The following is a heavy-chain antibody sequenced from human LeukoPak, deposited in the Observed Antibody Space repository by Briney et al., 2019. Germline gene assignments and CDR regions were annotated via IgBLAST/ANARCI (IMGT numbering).Heavy chain of an antibody. J-gene: IGHJ4*02. CDR3: ARGGITTVTFVDY. Sequence: SETLSLTCTVSGYSISSDYWGWIRQPPGKGLEWIGNIYHSGSTNYNSSLKSRVTISVDTSKNQFSLKLNSVTAADTAVYYCARGGITTVTFVDYWGQGTLVTVSS. CDR1: GYSISSDY. V-gene: IGHV4-38-2*02. D-gene: IGHD4-17*01. CDR2: IYHSGST.